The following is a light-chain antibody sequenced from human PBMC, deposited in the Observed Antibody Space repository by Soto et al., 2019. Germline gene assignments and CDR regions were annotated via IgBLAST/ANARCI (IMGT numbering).Light chain of an antibody. Sequence: DIQMTQSPSSLSASVGDRVTITCQARQDISNYLNWYQQKPGKAPKLLIYDASNWETGVPSRFSGSGSGTDFTFTISSLQPEDIETYYCQQYDNRLLTFGGGTTVEIQ. CDR2: DAS. V-gene: IGKV1-33*01. J-gene: IGKJ4*01. CDR1: QDISNY. CDR3: QQYDNRLLT.